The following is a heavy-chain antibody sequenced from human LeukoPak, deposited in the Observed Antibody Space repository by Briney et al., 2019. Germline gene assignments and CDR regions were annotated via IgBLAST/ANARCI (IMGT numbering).Heavy chain of an antibody. J-gene: IGHJ4*02. V-gene: IGHV4-38-2*02. CDR3: ARDPYDSGI. D-gene: IGHD3-10*01. CDR2: IDHSGST. CDR1: GYSISSGYY. Sequence: SETLSLTCTVSGYSISSGYYWGWIRQPPGKGLEWTGSIDHSGSTYYNPSLQSRVTISVDTSKNEFSLKVTSVTAADTAVYYCARDPYDSGIWGQGTLVTVSS.